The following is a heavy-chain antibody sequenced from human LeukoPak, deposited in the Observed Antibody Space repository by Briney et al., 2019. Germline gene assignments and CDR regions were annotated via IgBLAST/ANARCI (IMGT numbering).Heavy chain of an antibody. V-gene: IGHV3-23*01. J-gene: IGHJ5*02. CDR3: AKDLPLGYWPRTPLVLNYFDP. CDR2: ISASGGST. Sequence: GSLRLSCAASGFTFSSYAMSWVRQAPGKGLEWVSLISASGGSTYYADSMQGRFTVSRDNSKNTLYLQIDSLRAEDTAVYYCAKDLPLGYWPRTPLVLNYFDPWGQGTLVTVFS. D-gene: IGHD2-15*01. CDR1: GFTFSSYA.